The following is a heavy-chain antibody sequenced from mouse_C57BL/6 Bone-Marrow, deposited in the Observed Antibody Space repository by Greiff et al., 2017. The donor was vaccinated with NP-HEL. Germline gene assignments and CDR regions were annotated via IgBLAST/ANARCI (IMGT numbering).Heavy chain of an antibody. J-gene: IGHJ3*01. D-gene: IGHD6-1*01. CDR2: IYPGDGDT. Sequence: VQLQQSGPELVKPGASVKISCKASGYAFSSSWMNWVKQRPGKGLEWIGRIYPGDGDTNYNGKFKGKATLTADKSSSTAYMQLSSLTSEDSAVYFCARSSPLWFAYWGQGTLVTVSA. CDR3: ARSSPLWFAY. V-gene: IGHV1-82*01. CDR1: GYAFSSSW.